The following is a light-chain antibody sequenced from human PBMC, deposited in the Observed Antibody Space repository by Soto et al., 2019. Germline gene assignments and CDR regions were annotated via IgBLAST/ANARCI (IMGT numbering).Light chain of an antibody. Sequence: EIVLTQSPGTLSLSPGERATLSCRASQSVSSSYLAWYQQKPGQAPRLLIYGASGRATGIPDRFSGSGSGTDFPLTISRLEPEDFAVYYCQQYGSSPPYTFGQGTKREIK. CDR1: QSVSSSY. J-gene: IGKJ2*01. V-gene: IGKV3-20*01. CDR3: QQYGSSPPYT. CDR2: GAS.